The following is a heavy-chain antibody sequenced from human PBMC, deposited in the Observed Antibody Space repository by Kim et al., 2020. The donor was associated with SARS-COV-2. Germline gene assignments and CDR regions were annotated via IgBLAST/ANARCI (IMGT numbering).Heavy chain of an antibody. CDR1: GFTFSSYA. J-gene: IGHJ4*02. CDR3: AKDLGYCSSTSCRRGYFDY. D-gene: IGHD2-2*01. V-gene: IGHV3-23*01. Sequence: GGSLRLSCAASGFTFSSYAMSWVRQAPGKGLEWVSAISGSGGSTYYADSVKGRFTISRDNSKNTLYLQMNSLRAEDTAVYYCAKDLGYCSSTSCRRGYFDYWGQGTLVTVSS. CDR2: ISGSGGST.